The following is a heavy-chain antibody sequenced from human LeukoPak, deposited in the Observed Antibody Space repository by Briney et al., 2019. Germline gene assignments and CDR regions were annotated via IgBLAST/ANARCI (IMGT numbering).Heavy chain of an antibody. D-gene: IGHD6-6*01. CDR2: IYYSGST. CDR3: ARGDIAARLGE. CDR1: GRSISSYY. Sequence: SETLSLTCTVCGRSISSYYWSCLRHPPGKGLEWIGYIYYSGSTNYNPSLKSRVTISVDTSKNQFSLKLSSVTAADTAVYYCARGDIAARLGEWGQGSLLTVSS. J-gene: IGHJ4*02. V-gene: IGHV4-59*01.